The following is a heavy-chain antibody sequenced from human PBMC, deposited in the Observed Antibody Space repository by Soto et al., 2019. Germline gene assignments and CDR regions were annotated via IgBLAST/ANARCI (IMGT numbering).Heavy chain of an antibody. Sequence: EVHLVESGGGLVKPGGSLRLSCAASGFTFSNAWINWVRQTPGRGLEWVGRVKSKNDGGTTDFAAPVKGRFAISRDDSKNMVYLEMNSLQTEDTAMYYCTTDYSMTAITVRFDYWGHGPLVTVSS. V-gene: IGHV3-15*07. CDR3: TTDYSMTAITVRFDY. CDR1: GFTFSNAW. CDR2: VKSKNDGGTT. J-gene: IGHJ4*01. D-gene: IGHD1-20*01.